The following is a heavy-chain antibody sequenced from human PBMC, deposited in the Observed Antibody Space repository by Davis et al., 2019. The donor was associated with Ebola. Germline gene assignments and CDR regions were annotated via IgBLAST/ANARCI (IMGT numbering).Heavy chain of an antibody. D-gene: IGHD3-10*01. CDR2: IIPILGIA. Sequence: SVKVSCKASGYTFSSYAISWVRQAPGQGLEWMGRIIPILGIANYAQKFQGRVTITADKSTSTAYMELRSLRSDDTAVYYCARVPTSVQGVINRLPYNWFDPWGQGTLVTVSS. J-gene: IGHJ5*02. V-gene: IGHV1-69*04. CDR3: ARVPTSVQGVINRLPYNWFDP. CDR1: GYTFSSYA.